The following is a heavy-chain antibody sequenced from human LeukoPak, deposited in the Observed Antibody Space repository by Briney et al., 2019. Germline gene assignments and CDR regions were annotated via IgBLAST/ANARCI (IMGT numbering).Heavy chain of an antibody. J-gene: IGHJ4*01. CDR2: ISYDGSNK. D-gene: IGHD5-18*01. CDR1: GFTFSSYA. CDR3: ARDKDTAIVLLDY. V-gene: IGHV3-30-3*01. Sequence: GRSLRLSCAASGFTFSSYAMNWVRQAPGKGLEWVAVISYDGSNKYYVDSVKGRFTISRDNSKNTLYLQMNSLRAEDTAVYYCARDKDTAIVLLDYWGHGNLVTVSS.